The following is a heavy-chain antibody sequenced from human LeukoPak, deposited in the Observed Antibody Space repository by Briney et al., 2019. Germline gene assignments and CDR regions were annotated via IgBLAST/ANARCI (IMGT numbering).Heavy chain of an antibody. CDR1: GFTVSSNY. J-gene: IGHJ3*02. CDR3: ARPDEQQLVRDAFDI. Sequence: PGGSLRLSCAASGFTVSSNYMSWVRQAPGKGLEWVSVIYIGGSTYYSDSVKGRFTISRDNAKNSLYLQMNSLRAEDTAVYYCARPDEQQLVRDAFDIWGQGTMVTVFS. D-gene: IGHD6-13*01. V-gene: IGHV3-66*01. CDR2: IYIGGST.